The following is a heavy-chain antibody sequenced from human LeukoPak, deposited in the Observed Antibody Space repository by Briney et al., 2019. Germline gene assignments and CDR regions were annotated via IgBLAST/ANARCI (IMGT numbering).Heavy chain of an antibody. V-gene: IGHV3-30*02. CDR2: IRYDGSNK. J-gene: IGHJ6*04. CDR1: GFSVNSNY. CDR3: AKGVAVAGTPPDV. D-gene: IGHD6-19*01. Sequence: GESLRLSCAASGFSVNSNYMSWVRQAPGKGLEWVAFIRYDGSNKYYADSVKGRFTISRDNSKNTLYLQMNSLRAEDTAVYYCAKGVAVAGTPPDVWGKGTTVTVSS.